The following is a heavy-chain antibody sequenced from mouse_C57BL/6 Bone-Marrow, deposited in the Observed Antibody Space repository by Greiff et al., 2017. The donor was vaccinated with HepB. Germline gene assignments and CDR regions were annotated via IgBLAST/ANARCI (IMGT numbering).Heavy chain of an antibody. V-gene: IGHV7-3*01. CDR1: GFTFTDYY. CDR2: IRNKANGYTT. J-gene: IGHJ2*01. Sequence: EVMLVESGGGLVQPGGSLSLSCAASGFTFTDYYMSWVRQPPGKALEWLGFIRNKANGYTTEYSASVKGRFTISRDNSQSILYLQMNALSAEDSATYYCASSLRYFDYWGQGTTLTVSS. CDR3: ASSLRYFDY.